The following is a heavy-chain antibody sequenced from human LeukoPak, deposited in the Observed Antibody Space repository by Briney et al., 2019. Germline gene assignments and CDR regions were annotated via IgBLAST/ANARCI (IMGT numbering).Heavy chain of an antibody. CDR2: INPNSGGS. V-gene: IGHV1-2*06. Sequence: ASVKVSCKASGYTFIDYYIHWVRQAPGQGLEWMGRINPNSGGSNYAQNFQGRVTMTRDTSISTAYMELSRLRSDDTAVHYCARDLPSTSNWELDYWGQGTLVTVSS. D-gene: IGHD7-27*01. CDR1: GYTFIDYY. CDR3: ARDLPSTSNWELDY. J-gene: IGHJ4*02.